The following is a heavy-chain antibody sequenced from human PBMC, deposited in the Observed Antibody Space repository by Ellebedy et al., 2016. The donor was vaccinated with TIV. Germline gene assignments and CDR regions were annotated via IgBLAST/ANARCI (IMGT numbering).Heavy chain of an antibody. D-gene: IGHD3-10*01. J-gene: IGHJ6*03. CDR2: ISASGGNT. V-gene: IGHV3-23*01. CDR1: GFTFSGYW. Sequence: GESLKISCAASGFTFSGYWMNWVRQAPGKGLEWVSVISASGGNTYYADSVKGRFTISRDSSKNTLYLQMNSLRAEDTAVYFCARVQRRITMPRGVFYMDVWGKGTTVTVSS. CDR3: ARVQRRITMPRGVFYMDV.